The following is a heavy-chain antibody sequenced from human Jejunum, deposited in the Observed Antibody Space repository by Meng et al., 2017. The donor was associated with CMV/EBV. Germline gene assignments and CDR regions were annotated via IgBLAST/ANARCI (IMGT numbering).Heavy chain of an antibody. V-gene: IGHV3-66*01. CDR2: IYSDGTT. J-gene: IGHJ5*02. Sequence: EEQLLEAGGGLVQPGGSLRLSCAVSGFTVSNNYMTWVRQAPGKGLEWISIIYSDGTTYYADSVKGRFTISRDNSENTLYLQMNSLRPDDTAIYYCAKARLSPDKFGLGSWGQGTLVTVSS. CDR3: AKARLSPDKFGLGS. CDR1: GFTVSNNY. D-gene: IGHD2-21*01.